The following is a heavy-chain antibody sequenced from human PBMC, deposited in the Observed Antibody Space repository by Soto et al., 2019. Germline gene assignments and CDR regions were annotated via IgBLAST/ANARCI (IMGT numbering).Heavy chain of an antibody. Sequence: QVQLVQSGAEVKKPGSSVKVSCKASGDTFSFYTLNWVRQAPGQGFEWVGRVNPILAMSSSAHKFQGRVSVSPDKSTGAANGDSRSWRSAAPAVHSCTTSCGSGMSPFDPWGQGPRATAS. CDR3: TTSCGSGMSPFDP. D-gene: IGHD3-10*01. CDR1: GDTFSFYT. CDR2: VNPILAMS. V-gene: IGHV1-69*02. J-gene: IGHJ5*02.